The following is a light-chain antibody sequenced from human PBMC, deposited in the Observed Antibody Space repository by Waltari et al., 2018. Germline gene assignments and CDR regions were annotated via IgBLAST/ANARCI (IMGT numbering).Light chain of an antibody. Sequence: EIVLTQSPATLPVSPGERATLSCRATESLSPNIAWYQAKPGQAPGLLIYGGYTRATGVPARFSGSVSATEVTLTISRLQSEDFAIYYCQQYNKGWTFGQGTKLEIK. CDR2: GGY. CDR3: QQYNKGWT. J-gene: IGKJ1*01. V-gene: IGKV3-15*01. CDR1: ESLSPN.